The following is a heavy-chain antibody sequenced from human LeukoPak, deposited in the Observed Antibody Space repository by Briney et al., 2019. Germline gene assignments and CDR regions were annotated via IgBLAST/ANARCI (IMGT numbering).Heavy chain of an antibody. CDR3: ARGTPYSGSYYYSYGMDV. V-gene: IGHV4-4*07. CDR2: IYSGGDT. CDR1: GGSISNYY. J-gene: IGHJ6*02. Sequence: SETLSLTCTVSGGSISNYYWSWIRQPAGKGLEWIGRIYSGGDTRYNPSLKSRVTMSVDTSKNQFSLKLTSVTAADTAVYYCARGTPYSGSYYYSYGMDVWGQGTTVTVSS. D-gene: IGHD1-26*01.